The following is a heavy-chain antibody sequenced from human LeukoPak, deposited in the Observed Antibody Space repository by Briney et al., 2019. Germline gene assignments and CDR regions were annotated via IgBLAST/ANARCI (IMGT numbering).Heavy chain of an antibody. CDR3: ARGSCTNGVCYFSY. V-gene: IGHV3-53*01. CDR1: GFSFSNKY. Sequence: PGGSLRLSCEASGFSFSNKYMNWVRQAPGKGLEWVPVINTGGDTYYAASVSGGFTIFRDTSKDTVNLQMCSVSAEDTAVYYCARGSCTNGVCYFSYWGQGTLVTVSS. CDR2: INTGGDT. D-gene: IGHD2-8*01. J-gene: IGHJ4*02.